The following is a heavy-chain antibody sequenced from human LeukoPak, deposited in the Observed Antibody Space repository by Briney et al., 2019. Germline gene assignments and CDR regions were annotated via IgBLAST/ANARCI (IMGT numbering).Heavy chain of an antibody. CDR3: AKRGHYDSSGSYAPFDY. Sequence: GGCLRLSCAASGFTFSSYAMSWVRQAPGKGLEWASAFNGGGGGTYYADSVKGRFTVSRDNSKNTLYLQMISLRAEDTAVYYCAKRGHYDSSGSYAPFDYWGQGTLVTVSS. J-gene: IGHJ4*02. CDR2: FNGGGGGT. CDR1: GFTFSSYA. D-gene: IGHD3-22*01. V-gene: IGHV3-23*01.